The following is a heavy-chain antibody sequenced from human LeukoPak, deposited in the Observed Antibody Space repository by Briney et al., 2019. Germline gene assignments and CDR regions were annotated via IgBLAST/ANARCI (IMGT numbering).Heavy chain of an antibody. D-gene: IGHD4-23*01. Sequence: GESLKISCKGSGYSFTIYWIGGVRQMPGKGLEGMGIIYPGDSDTRYSPSFQGQVTISADTSISTACLQWRRLKSSESCMYYCARLTAVVTFHYWGQGTLVSVSS. V-gene: IGHV5-51*01. CDR1: GYSFTIYW. CDR2: IYPGDSDT. J-gene: IGHJ4*02. CDR3: ARLTAVVTFHY.